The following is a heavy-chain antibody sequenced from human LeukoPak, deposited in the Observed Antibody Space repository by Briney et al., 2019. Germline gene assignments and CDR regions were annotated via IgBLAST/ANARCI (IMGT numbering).Heavy chain of an antibody. V-gene: IGHV3-23*01. CDR1: GFTFSTHA. D-gene: IGHD5-12*01. CDR2: ISSSGGST. J-gene: IGHJ4*02. CDR3: AKDLIRGRGGYSGYDDY. Sequence: GGSLRLSCAASGFTFSTHAMSWVRQAPGKGLEWVSSISSSGGSTYYADSVKGRFTISRDNSKNTLYLQMNSLRAEDTAVYYCAKDLIRGRGGYSGYDDYWGQGTLVTVSS.